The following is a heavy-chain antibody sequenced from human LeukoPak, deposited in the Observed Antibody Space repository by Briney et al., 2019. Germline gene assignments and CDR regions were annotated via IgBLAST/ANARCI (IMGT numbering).Heavy chain of an antibody. CDR2: IYYSGST. Sequence: SETLSLTCTVSGGSISSYYWSWIRQPPGKGLEWIGYIYYSGSTNYNLSLKSRVTISVDTSKNQFSLKLSSVTAADTAVYYCAIKHHSSPRDYWGQGTLVTVSS. CDR1: GGSISSYY. CDR3: AIKHHSSPRDY. J-gene: IGHJ4*02. V-gene: IGHV4-59*08. D-gene: IGHD6-6*01.